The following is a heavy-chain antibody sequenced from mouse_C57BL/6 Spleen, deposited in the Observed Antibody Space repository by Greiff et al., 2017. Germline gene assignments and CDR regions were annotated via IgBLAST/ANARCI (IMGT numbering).Heavy chain of an antibody. CDR2: IWSDGST. J-gene: IGHJ4*01. Sequence: QVQLQQSGPGLVAPSQSLSITCTVSGFSLTSYGVHWVRQPPGKGLEWLVVIWSDGSTTYNSARKSRLSISKDNSKSQVFLKMNRLQTDDTAMYYCARQPYPNYAMDYWGQGTSVTVSS. V-gene: IGHV2-6-1*01. CDR3: ARQPYPNYAMDY. CDR1: GFSLTSYG.